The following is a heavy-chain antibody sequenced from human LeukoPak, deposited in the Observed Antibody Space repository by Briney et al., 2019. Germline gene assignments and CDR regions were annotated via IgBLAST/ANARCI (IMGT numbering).Heavy chain of an antibody. J-gene: IGHJ3*02. CDR1: GFTFSSYG. D-gene: IGHD2-15*01. V-gene: IGHV3-33*06. Sequence: PGGSLRLSCAASGFTFSSYGMHWVRQAPGKGLEGVAVIWYDGSNKYYADSVKGRFTISRDNSKNTLYLQMNSLRAEDTAVYYCAKTNYCSGGSCYSGAFDIWGQGTMVTVSS. CDR3: AKTNYCSGGSCYSGAFDI. CDR2: IWYDGSNK.